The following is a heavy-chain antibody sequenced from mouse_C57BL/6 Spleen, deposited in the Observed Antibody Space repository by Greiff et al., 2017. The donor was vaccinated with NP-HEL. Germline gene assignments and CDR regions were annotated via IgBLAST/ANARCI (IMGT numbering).Heavy chain of an antibody. Sequence: VQLQQSGAELVRPGASVTLSCKASGYTFTDYEMHWVKQTPVHGLEWIGAIDPETGGTAYNQKFKGKAILTADKSSSTAYMELRSLTSEDSAVYYCTRYNYGSWFAYWGQGTLVTVSA. CDR3: TRYNYGSWFAY. D-gene: IGHD1-1*01. V-gene: IGHV1-15*01. J-gene: IGHJ3*01. CDR2: IDPETGGT. CDR1: GYTFTDYE.